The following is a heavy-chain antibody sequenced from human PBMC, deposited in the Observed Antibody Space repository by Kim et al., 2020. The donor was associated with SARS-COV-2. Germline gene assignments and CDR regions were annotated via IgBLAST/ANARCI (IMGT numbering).Heavy chain of an antibody. V-gene: IGHV4-39*01. D-gene: IGHD3-3*02. J-gene: IGHJ6*02. CDR2: IYYSGST. Sequence: SETLSLTCTVSGGSISSSSYYWGWIRQPPGKGLEWIGSIYYSGSTYYNPSLKSRVTISVDTSKNQFSLKLSSVTAADTAVYYCASTKHFGLNAYYYYGMDVWGQGTTVTVSS. CDR3: ASTKHFGLNAYYYYGMDV. CDR1: GGSISSSSYY.